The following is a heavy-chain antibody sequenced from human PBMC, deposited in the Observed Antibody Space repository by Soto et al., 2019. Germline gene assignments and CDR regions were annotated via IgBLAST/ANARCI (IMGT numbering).Heavy chain of an antibody. Sequence: QITLKESGPTLVKPTQTLTLTCTFSGFSLSTSGVGVGWIRQPPGKALEWLALIYWDDDKRYIPSLKSRLTITKDTSKNQVVLTMTNMDPVDTATYYCAHRSITIFGGGAFDIWGQGTMVTVSS. CDR3: AHRSITIFGGGAFDI. D-gene: IGHD3-3*01. V-gene: IGHV2-5*02. CDR1: GFSLSTSGVG. J-gene: IGHJ3*02. CDR2: IYWDDDK.